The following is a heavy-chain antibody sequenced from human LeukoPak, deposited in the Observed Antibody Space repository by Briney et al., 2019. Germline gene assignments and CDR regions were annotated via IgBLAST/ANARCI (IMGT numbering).Heavy chain of an antibody. D-gene: IGHD2-8*01. V-gene: IGHV3-48*03. CDR3: ARDYYWYDY. Sequence: GGSLRLSCAASGFSFSSYEMNWVRQAPGKGLEWVSYISSSGSTINYVDSVKGRFTISRDNAKNSLYLQMNSLRAEDTAVYYCARDYYWYDYWGQGTLVTVSS. CDR2: ISSSGSTI. CDR1: GFSFSSYE. J-gene: IGHJ4*02.